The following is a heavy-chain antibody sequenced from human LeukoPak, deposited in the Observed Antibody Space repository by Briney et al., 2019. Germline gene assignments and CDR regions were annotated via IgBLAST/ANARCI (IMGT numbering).Heavy chain of an antibody. V-gene: IGHV1-2*02. J-gene: IGHJ3*02. CDR1: GYTFTGYY. D-gene: IGHD1-26*01. Sequence: ASVKVSCKASGYTFTGYYMHWVQQAPGQGLEWMGWINPNSGGTNYAQKFQGRVTMTRDTSISTAYMELSRLRSDDTAVYYCARSVGATNKAFDIWGQGTMVTVSS. CDR2: INPNSGGT. CDR3: ARSVGATNKAFDI.